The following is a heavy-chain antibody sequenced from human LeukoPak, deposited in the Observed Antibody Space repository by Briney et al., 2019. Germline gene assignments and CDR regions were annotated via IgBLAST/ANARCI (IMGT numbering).Heavy chain of an antibody. V-gene: IGHV4-34*01. Sequence: SETLSLTCAVYGGSFSGYYWSWIRQPPGKGLEWIGEINHSGSTNYNPSLKSRVTISVDTSKNQFSLKLSSVTAADTAVYYCARPLKGYYGSGNYYYYYMDVWGKGTTVTISS. CDR1: GGSFSGYY. J-gene: IGHJ6*03. D-gene: IGHD3-10*01. CDR2: INHSGST. CDR3: ARPLKGYYGSGNYYYYYMDV.